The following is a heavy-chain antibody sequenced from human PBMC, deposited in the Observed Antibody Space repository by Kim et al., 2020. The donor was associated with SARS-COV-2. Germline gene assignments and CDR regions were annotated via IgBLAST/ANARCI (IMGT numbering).Heavy chain of an antibody. CDR3: ARLLGGVIV. CDR2: SGGP. Sequence: SGGPECNPSLVGRVTISIDASKNQISRKLTSVTAADTAMYYCARLLGGVIVWGQGTLVTVSS. J-gene: IGHJ4*02. V-gene: IGHV4-34*01. D-gene: IGHD3-16*01.